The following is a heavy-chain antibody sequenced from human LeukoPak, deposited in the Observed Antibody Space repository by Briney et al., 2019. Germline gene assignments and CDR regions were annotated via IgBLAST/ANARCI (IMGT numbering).Heavy chain of an antibody. V-gene: IGHV3-23*01. CDR2: ISGSGGST. CDR3: AKDLYYYGYGFDP. D-gene: IGHD3-10*01. J-gene: IGHJ5*02. CDR1: GFTFSDYY. Sequence: PGGSLRLSCAASGFTFSDYYMSWVRQAPGKGLEWVSAISGSGGSTYYADSVKGRFTISRDNSKNTLYLQMNSLRAEDTAVYYCAKDLYYYGYGFDPWGQGTLVTVSS.